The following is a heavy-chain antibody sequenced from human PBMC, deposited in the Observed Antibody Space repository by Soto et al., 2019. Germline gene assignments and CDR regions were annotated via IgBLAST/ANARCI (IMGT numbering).Heavy chain of an antibody. D-gene: IGHD2-2*02. CDR1: GFTFRSFG. CDR2: ISYDGSDE. CDR3: AKHLEYTLSDGMDV. Sequence: QVQLVESGGGVVQPGRSLRLSCAASGFTFRSFGMHWVRQAPGKGLEWVALISYDGSDEYYADSVKGRFTVSRDNSKNTLYLQMNSLQVEDTAIYYCAKHLEYTLSDGMDVWGQGTTVTVSS. J-gene: IGHJ6*02. V-gene: IGHV3-30*18.